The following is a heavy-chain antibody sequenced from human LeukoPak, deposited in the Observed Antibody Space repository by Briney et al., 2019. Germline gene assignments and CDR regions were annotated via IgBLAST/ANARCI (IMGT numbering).Heavy chain of an antibody. Sequence: GGSLRPSCAASGFTFDDYAMHWVRQAPGKGLEWVSGISWNSGSIGYADSVKGRFTISRDNAKNSLYLQMNSLRAGDTALYYCAKAMGSRSGYAIDYWGQGTLVTVSS. CDR1: GFTFDDYA. D-gene: IGHD5-12*01. CDR3: AKAMGSRSGYAIDY. V-gene: IGHV3-9*01. J-gene: IGHJ4*02. CDR2: ISWNSGSI.